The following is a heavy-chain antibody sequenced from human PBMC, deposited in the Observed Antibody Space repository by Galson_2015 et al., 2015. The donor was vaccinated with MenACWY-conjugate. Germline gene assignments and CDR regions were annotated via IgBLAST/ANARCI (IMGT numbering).Heavy chain of an antibody. CDR3: ATKVEMATIIPYYFDY. Sequence: QSGAEVKKPGESLTISCTGSGYSFTSYWIGWVRQMPGKGLEWVGIIYPGDSDTRYSPSFQGQVTISADKSISTAYLQWSSLKASDTAMYYCATKVEMATIIPYYFDYWGQGTLVTVSS. D-gene: IGHD5-24*01. V-gene: IGHV5-51*01. CDR2: IYPGDSDT. CDR1: GYSFTSYW. J-gene: IGHJ4*02.